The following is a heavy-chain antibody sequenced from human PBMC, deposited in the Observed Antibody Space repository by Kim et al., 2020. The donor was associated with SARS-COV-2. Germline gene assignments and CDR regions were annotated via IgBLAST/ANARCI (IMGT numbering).Heavy chain of an antibody. CDR3: ARTSYSYSCHQFDS. V-gene: IGHV5-51*01. J-gene: IGHJ5*01. Sequence: GESLKISCKASGYSFHSNWIGWVRQVPGKVLEWMGIIYPADSDARYSPSFQGQVIISVDKSIQTAYLQWSSLKASDTAIYYCARTSYSYSCHQFDSWGQG. CDR2: IYPADSDA. D-gene: IGHD5-18*01. CDR1: GYSFHSNW.